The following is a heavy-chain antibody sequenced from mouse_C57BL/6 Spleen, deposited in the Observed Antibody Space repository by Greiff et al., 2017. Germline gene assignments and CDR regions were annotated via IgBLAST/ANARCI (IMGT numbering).Heavy chain of an antibody. Sequence: QVHVKQSGAELVKPGASVKISCKASGYAFSSYWMNWVKQRPGKGLEWIGQIYPGDGDTNYNGKFKGKATLTADKSSSTAYMQLSSLTSEDSAVYFCARKFLPGYFDYWGQGTTRTVAS. J-gene: IGHJ2*01. CDR3: ARKFLPGYFDY. CDR2: IYPGDGDT. V-gene: IGHV1-80*01. D-gene: IGHD4-1*01. CDR1: GYAFSSYW.